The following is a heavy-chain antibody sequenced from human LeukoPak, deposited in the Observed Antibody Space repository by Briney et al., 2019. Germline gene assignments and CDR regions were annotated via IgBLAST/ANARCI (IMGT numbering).Heavy chain of an antibody. D-gene: IGHD3-22*01. CDR1: GFTFSSYS. V-gene: IGHV3-21*01. CDR3: ARVLGYDSSGYYLYYFDY. Sequence: GGSLRLSCAASGFTFSSYSMNWVRHAPGKGLEWVSSISSSSSYIYYADSVKGRFTISRDNAKNSLYLQMNSLRAEDTAVYYCARVLGYDSSGYYLYYFDYWGQGTLVTVSS. J-gene: IGHJ4*02. CDR2: ISSSSSYI.